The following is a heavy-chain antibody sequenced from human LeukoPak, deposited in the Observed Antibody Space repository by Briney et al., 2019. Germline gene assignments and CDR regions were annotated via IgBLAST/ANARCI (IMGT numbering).Heavy chain of an antibody. CDR2: INPSGGRT. CDR3: ARGPGEGGSSGYYYGKPEDPAEYYFDY. Sequence: ASVKVSCKTSGYTFTSYYMHWVRQAPGQGLEWMGIINPSGGRTSYAQKFQGRVTMTRDMSTSTVYMELSSLRSEDTAVYYCARGPGEGGSSGYYYGKPEDPAEYYFDYWGQGTLVTVSS. CDR1: GYTFTSYY. D-gene: IGHD3-22*01. V-gene: IGHV1-46*01. J-gene: IGHJ4*02.